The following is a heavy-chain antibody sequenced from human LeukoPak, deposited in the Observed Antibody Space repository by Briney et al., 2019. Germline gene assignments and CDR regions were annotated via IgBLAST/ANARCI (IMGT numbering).Heavy chain of an antibody. CDR1: GLTFSSPV. D-gene: IGHD2-2*01. CDR2: NSASGGGT. Sequence: GGPLRLSCAVYGLTFSSPVMSWVRQAPEKGREGVSTNSASGGGTYYADSVKGRFTISRDKSKNTLYLQMNSLRADDTAVYYCPKDNAYCSSLNCYFEYWGQGTLVTVSS. CDR3: PKDNAYCSSLNCYFEY. J-gene: IGHJ4*02. V-gene: IGHV3-23*01.